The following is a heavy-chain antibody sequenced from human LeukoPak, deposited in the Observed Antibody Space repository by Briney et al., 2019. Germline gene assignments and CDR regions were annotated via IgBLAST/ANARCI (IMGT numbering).Heavy chain of an antibody. CDR1: GFTFNSYA. V-gene: IGHV3-23*01. CDR3: AKDLGRYRNNYFDY. Sequence: PGGSLRLSCAASGFTFNSYAVSWVRQAPEKGLEWVATISGRGGGTYYADSVKGRFTISRDDSKNTLYLQMNSLRAEDTAVYYCAKDLGRYRNNYFDYWGQGTLVTVSS. J-gene: IGHJ4*02. CDR2: ISGRGGGT. D-gene: IGHD1-26*01.